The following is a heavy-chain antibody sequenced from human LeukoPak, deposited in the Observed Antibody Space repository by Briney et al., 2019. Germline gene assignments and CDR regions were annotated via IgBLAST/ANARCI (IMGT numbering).Heavy chain of an antibody. Sequence: PGGSLRLSCAASGFTFSSYAMSWVRQAPGKGLEWVSDISGSGDNAYDADSVKGRFTIPRDNFKNTLYLRMNSLRVEDTAVYYCAKVAGFYDDGRDYWGQGTLVTVSS. CDR3: AKVAGFYDDGRDY. D-gene: IGHD4/OR15-4a*01. CDR1: GFTFSSYA. CDR2: ISGSGDNA. J-gene: IGHJ4*02. V-gene: IGHV3-23*01.